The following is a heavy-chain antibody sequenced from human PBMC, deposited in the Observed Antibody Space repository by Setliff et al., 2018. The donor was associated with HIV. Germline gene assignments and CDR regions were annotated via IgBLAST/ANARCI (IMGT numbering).Heavy chain of an antibody. CDR2: IAYTGSG. Sequence: SETLSLTCAVYGGSFSGYYWGWIRQPPGKGLEWIGSIAYTGSGYYNSSLKSRVTISVDTSRNECSLKLTSVTAADTAVYYCAREVRWELPQGFDHWGQGSQVTVSS. CDR1: GGSFSGYY. V-gene: IGHV4-34*01. CDR3: AREVRWELPQGFDH. D-gene: IGHD1-26*01. J-gene: IGHJ4*02.